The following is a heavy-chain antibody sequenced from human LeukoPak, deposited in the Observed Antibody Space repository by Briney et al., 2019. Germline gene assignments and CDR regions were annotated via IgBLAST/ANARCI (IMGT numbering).Heavy chain of an antibody. V-gene: IGHV3-30*02. CDR3: AKWLYSSSWQGGYYFDY. CDR2: IRYDGSNK. Sequence: PGGSLRLSCAASGFTFSSYGMHWVRQAPGKGLEWVAFIRYDGSNKYYADSVKGRFTISRDNSKNTLYLQMNSLRAEDTAVYYCAKWLYSSSWQGGYYFDYWGQGTLVTVSS. CDR1: GFTFSSYG. D-gene: IGHD6-13*01. J-gene: IGHJ4*02.